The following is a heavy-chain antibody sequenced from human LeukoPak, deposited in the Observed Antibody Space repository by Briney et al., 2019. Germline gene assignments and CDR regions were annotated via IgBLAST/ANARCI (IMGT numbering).Heavy chain of an antibody. Sequence: GGSLRLSCAASGFTVSSNYMSWVRQAPGKGLEWVSVIYSGGSTYYADSVKGRFTISRDNSKNTLYLQMNSLRAEDTAVYYCARVRYHDAFDIWGQGTMVTVSS. D-gene: IGHD3-16*02. V-gene: IGHV3-53*01. CDR3: ARVRYHDAFDI. CDR2: IYSGGST. CDR1: GFTVSSNY. J-gene: IGHJ3*02.